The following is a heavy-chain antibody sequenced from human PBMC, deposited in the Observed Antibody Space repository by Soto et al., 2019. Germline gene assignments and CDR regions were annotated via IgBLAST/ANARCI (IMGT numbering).Heavy chain of an antibody. V-gene: IGHV3-23*01. Sequence: EVQLLESGRGLVQPGESLRLSCAASGFTFSSYAMIWVRQAPGKGLEWVSVVSGSGGSTYYVDAVNGRYTISRDNSKNTLYLQLNTLRAEDPAVYYCANSMNRHYYNTMDVWGQGTTVTVSS. CDR1: GFTFSSYA. J-gene: IGHJ6*02. CDR2: VSGSGGST. CDR3: ANSMNRHYYNTMDV.